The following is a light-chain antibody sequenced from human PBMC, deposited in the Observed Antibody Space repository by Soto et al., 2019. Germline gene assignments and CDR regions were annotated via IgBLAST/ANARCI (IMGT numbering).Light chain of an antibody. CDR2: EVT. CDR3: TSYVGNDIWV. CDR1: SSDVGAYQY. J-gene: IGLJ3*02. V-gene: IGLV2-8*01. Sequence: QSALTQPPSASGSPGQSVTISCTGTSSDVGAYQYVSWYQQYPGKAPKLMIYEVTKRPSGVPDRFSGSKSGNTASLTVSGLQAEDEAEYYCTSYVGNDIWVFGGGTKLTVL.